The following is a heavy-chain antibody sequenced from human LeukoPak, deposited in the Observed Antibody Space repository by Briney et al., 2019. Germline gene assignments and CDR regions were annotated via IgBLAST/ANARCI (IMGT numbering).Heavy chain of an antibody. V-gene: IGHV3-48*03. CDR1: GFTFSSYE. CDR2: ISSSGSTI. J-gene: IGHJ1*01. Sequence: QPGGSPRLSCAASGFTFSSYEMNWVRQAPGKGLEWVSYISSSGSTIYYADSVKGRFTISRDNAKNSLYLQMNSLRAEDTAVYYCARVMSYKVRYFQHWGQGTLVTVSS. D-gene: IGHD1-26*01. CDR3: ARVMSYKVRYFQH.